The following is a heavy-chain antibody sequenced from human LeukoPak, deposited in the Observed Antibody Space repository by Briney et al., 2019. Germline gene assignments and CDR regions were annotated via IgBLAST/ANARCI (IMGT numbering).Heavy chain of an antibody. CDR1: GXIVSSNY. Sequence: GGSLRLSCAVSGXIVSSNYVTWVRQAPGKGLEWVSVIYSGGRTYYADSVKGRFTTSRDNSKNTLYLQMNSLRAEDTAVYYCAKVGTMIVVVIPEALDYWGQGTLVTVSS. D-gene: IGHD3-22*01. CDR2: IYSGGRT. J-gene: IGHJ4*02. V-gene: IGHV3-66*01. CDR3: AKVGTMIVVVIPEALDY.